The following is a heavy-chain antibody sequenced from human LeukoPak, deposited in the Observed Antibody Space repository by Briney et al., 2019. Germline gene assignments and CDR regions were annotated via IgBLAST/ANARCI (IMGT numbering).Heavy chain of an antibody. Sequence: GSLRLSCAVSGITLSNYGMSWVRQAPGKGLEWVAGISGSGGTTNYADSVKGRFTISRDNPKNTLFLHMNSLRAEDTAVYFCAKRGVVIRVILVGFHKEAYYFDSWGQGALVTVSS. CDR1: GITLSNYG. CDR2: ISGSGGTT. CDR3: AKRGVVIRVILVGFHKEAYYFDS. D-gene: IGHD3-22*01. J-gene: IGHJ4*02. V-gene: IGHV3-23*01.